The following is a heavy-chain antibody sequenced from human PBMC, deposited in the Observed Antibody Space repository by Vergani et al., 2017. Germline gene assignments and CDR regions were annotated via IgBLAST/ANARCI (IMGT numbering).Heavy chain of an antibody. CDR3: ARHKEQLVPGNYYYYYYMDV. V-gene: IGHV4-39*01. J-gene: IGHJ6*03. Sequence: QLQLQESDPGLVKPSETLSLTCTVSGGSIRSTFYYWGWIRQPPGKGLEWIGTIYYSGSTYYNPSLKSRVTISVDTSKNQFSVKLNSVTAADTAVYYCARHKEQLVPGNYYYYYYMDVWGKGTTVTVSS. D-gene: IGHD6-13*01. CDR2: IYYSGST. CDR1: GGSIRSTFYY.